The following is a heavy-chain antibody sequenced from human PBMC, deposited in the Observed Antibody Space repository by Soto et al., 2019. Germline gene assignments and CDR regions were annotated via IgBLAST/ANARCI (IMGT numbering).Heavy chain of an antibody. CDR1: GNTFASHG. CDR3: ARDAGLERSPFDP. CDR2: ISGFNGQA. V-gene: IGHV1-18*01. Sequence: AASVKVSCKASGNTFASHGFSWVRQAPGQGLEWMGWISGFNGQANYALKFQGRVTLTTDASTSTAYMELRSLRSDDTAVYFCARDAGLERSPFDPWGQGTLVTVSS. D-gene: IGHD1-1*01. J-gene: IGHJ5*02.